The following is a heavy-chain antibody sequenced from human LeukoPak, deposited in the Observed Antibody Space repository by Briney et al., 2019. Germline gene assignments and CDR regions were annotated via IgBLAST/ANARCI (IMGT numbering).Heavy chain of an antibody. CDR1: GGTFSSYA. D-gene: IGHD3-22*01. Sequence: ASVTVSCTASGGTFSSYAISWVRQAPGQGLEWMGGIIPIFGTANYAQKFQGRVTITADESTSTAYMELSSLRSEDTAVYYCARRYAVEKARLYDSSGYYFGMDVWGQGTTVTVSS. CDR3: ARRYAVEKARLYDSSGYYFGMDV. V-gene: IGHV1-69*13. J-gene: IGHJ6*02. CDR2: IIPIFGTA.